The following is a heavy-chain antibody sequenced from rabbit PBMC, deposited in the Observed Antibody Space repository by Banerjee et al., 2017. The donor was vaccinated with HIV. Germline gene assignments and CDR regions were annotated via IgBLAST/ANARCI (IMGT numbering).Heavy chain of an antibody. V-gene: IGHV1S40*01. CDR3: ARDLAGVIGWNFDL. D-gene: IGHD4-1*01. Sequence: QSLEESGGDLVKPGASLTLTCTASGFSFSNKYVMCWVRQAPGKGLEWIACIWIGSSDSTYYANWAKGRFTISKTSSTTVTLQMTSLTAADTATYFCARDLAGVIGWNFDLWGQGTLVTVS. J-gene: IGHJ4*01. CDR2: IWIGSSDST. CDR1: GFSFSNKYV.